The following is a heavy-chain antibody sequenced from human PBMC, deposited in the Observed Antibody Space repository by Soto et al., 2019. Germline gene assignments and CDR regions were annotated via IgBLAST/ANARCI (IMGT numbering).Heavy chain of an antibody. Sequence: GGSLRLSCAASGFTFSSYAMSWVRQAPGKGLEWVSAISGSGGSTYYADSVKGRFTISRDNSKNTLYLQMNSLRAEDTAVYYCAKGGYSITIFGVVIMRYWGQGTLVTVSS. J-gene: IGHJ4*02. D-gene: IGHD3-3*01. V-gene: IGHV3-23*01. CDR2: ISGSGGST. CDR1: GFTFSSYA. CDR3: AKGGYSITIFGVVIMRY.